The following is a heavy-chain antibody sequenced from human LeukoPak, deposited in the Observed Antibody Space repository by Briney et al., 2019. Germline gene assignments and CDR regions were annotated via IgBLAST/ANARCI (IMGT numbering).Heavy chain of an antibody. Sequence: SETLSLTCTVSGGSISSGDYYWSWIRQPPGKGLEWIGYIYYSGSTYYNPSLKSRVTISVDTSKNQFSLKLSSVTAADTAVYYCAREGVYDFWSGPSFDYWGQGTLVTVSS. V-gene: IGHV4-30-4*01. J-gene: IGHJ4*02. CDR3: AREGVYDFWSGPSFDY. CDR2: IYYSGST. CDR1: GGSISSGDYY. D-gene: IGHD3-3*01.